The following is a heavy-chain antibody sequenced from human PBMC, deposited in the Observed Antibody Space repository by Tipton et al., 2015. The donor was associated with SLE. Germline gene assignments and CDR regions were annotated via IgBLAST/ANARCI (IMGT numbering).Heavy chain of an antibody. CDR1: GGSISSYY. D-gene: IGHD4-11*01. CDR3: ARWAGPTVNFDY. CDR2: IYYSGSP. V-gene: IGHV4-59*01. J-gene: IGHJ4*02. Sequence: TLSLTCTVSGGSISSYYWSWIRQPPGKGLEWIGYIYYSGSPNYNPSLKSRVTISVDTSKNQFSLKLSSVTAADTAVYYCARWAGPTVNFDYWGQGTLVPVSS.